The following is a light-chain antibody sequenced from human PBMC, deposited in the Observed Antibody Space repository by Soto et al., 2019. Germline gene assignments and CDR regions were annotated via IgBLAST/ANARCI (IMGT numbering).Light chain of an antibody. CDR2: GAS. CDR3: QQYGSSSWT. CDR1: QSVSSSY. Sequence: EIVLTQSPGTLSLSPGERATLSCRASQSVSSSYLAWYQQKPGQAPRLLIYGASSRATGIPDRFSGSGSGTDFTLTISRLVPEDFAVYYCQQYGSSSWTFGQGTKVE. J-gene: IGKJ1*01. V-gene: IGKV3-20*01.